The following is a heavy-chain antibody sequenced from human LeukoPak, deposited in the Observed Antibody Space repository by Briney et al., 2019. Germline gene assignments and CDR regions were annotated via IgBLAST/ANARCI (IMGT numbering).Heavy chain of an antibody. Sequence: GESLKISXAASGLSFSSSAFNWFRQAPGKRLEWVSSISTGTGRYYAASVKGRFTISRDNAKNSLYLDMDSLRAEDTAVYYCATETIGRHYDYWGQGTLLTVSS. CDR3: ATETIGRHYDY. V-gene: IGHV3-69-1*02. J-gene: IGHJ4*02. CDR2: ISTGTGR. CDR1: GLSFSSSA. D-gene: IGHD1-14*01.